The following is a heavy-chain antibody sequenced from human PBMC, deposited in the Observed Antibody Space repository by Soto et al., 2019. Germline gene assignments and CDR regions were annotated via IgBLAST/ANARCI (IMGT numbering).Heavy chain of an antibody. V-gene: IGHV4-59*01. D-gene: IGHD1-7*01. CDR2: IYYSGST. J-gene: IGHJ4*02. Sequence: QVQLQESGPGLVKPSETLSLTCTVSGGSISSYYWSWIRQPPGKGLEWIGYIYYSGSTNYNPSLKSRVTISVDTSKNQFSLKLSSVNAADTAVYYCARVTELELGYRYFDYWGQGTLVTVSS. CDR3: ARVTELELGYRYFDY. CDR1: GGSISSYY.